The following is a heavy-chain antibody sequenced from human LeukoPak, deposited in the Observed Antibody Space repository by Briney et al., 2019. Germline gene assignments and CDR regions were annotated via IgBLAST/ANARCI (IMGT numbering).Heavy chain of an antibody. D-gene: IGHD5-24*01. CDR1: GCTFTSYY. J-gene: IGHJ4*02. Sequence: ASVKVSCKASGCTFTSYYMHWVRQAPGQGLEWMGIINPSGGSTSYAQKFQGRVTMTRDTSTSTVYMELSSLRSEDTAVYYCATSVEMATIVDYWGQGTLVTVSS. CDR2: INPSGGST. CDR3: ATSVEMATIVDY. V-gene: IGHV1-46*01.